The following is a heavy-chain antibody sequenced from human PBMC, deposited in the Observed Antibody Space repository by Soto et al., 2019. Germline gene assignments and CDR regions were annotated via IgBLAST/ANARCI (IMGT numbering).Heavy chain of an antibody. CDR2: IYYSGST. J-gene: IGHJ6*02. Sequence: SETLSLTCTVSGGSISSSSYYWGWLRQPPGKGLEWIGSIYYSGSTYYNPSLKSRVTISVDTSKNQFSLKLSSVTAADTAVYYCARQITMVRGVIPYYYYYGMDVWGQGTTVTVSS. CDR3: ARQITMVRGVIPYYYYYGMDV. V-gene: IGHV4-39*01. D-gene: IGHD3-10*01. CDR1: GGSISSSSYY.